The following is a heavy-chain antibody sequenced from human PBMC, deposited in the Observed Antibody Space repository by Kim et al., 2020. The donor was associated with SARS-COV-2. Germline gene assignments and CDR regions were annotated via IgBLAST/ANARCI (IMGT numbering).Heavy chain of an antibody. D-gene: IGHD2-15*01. J-gene: IGHJ4*02. V-gene: IGHV3-30*04. CDR2: ISYDGSNK. Sequence: GGSLRLSCAASGFTFSSYAMHWVRQAPGKGLEWVAVISYDGSNKYYADSVKGRFTISRDNSKNTLYLQMNSLRAEDTAVYYCARKSRDGYNGVGGGGIDYWGQGTLVTVSS. CDR3: ARKSRDGYNGVGGGGIDY. CDR1: GFTFSSYA.